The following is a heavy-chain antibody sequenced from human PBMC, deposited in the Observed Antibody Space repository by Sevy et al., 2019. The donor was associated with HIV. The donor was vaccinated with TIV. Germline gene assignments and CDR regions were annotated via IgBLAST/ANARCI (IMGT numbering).Heavy chain of an antibody. Sequence: GGSLRLSCAASGFTFSTYAMSWVRQAPGKGLEWVSGISGSGGRTYYADSVKGRFTISRDNSKNTLYLQMNSLRAEDTAVYYCAKDYYDSSGYYPMDAFDIWGQGTMVTVSS. D-gene: IGHD3-22*01. CDR2: ISGSGGRT. CDR1: GFTFSTYA. V-gene: IGHV3-23*01. J-gene: IGHJ3*02. CDR3: AKDYYDSSGYYPMDAFDI.